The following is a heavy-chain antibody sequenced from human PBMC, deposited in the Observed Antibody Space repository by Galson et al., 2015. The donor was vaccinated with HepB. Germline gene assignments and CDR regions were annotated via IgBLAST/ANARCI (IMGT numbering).Heavy chain of an antibody. D-gene: IGHD2-2*01. V-gene: IGHV5-51*03. CDR2: IYPGDSDT. Sequence: QSGAEVKKPGESLKISCKGSGYSFTSYWIGWVRQMPGKGLEWMGIIYPGDSDTRYSPSFQGQVTISADKSISTAYLQWSSLKASDTAMYYCARGYCSSTSCYWAFDYWGQGTLATVSS. CDR3: ARGYCSSTSCYWAFDY. CDR1: GYSFTSYW. J-gene: IGHJ4*02.